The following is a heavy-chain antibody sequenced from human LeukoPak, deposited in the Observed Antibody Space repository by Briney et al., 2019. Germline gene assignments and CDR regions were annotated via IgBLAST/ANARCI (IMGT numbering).Heavy chain of an antibody. CDR3: ARDRGGTGNFDY. J-gene: IGHJ4*02. D-gene: IGHD1-14*01. CDR2: IIPTFGTA. V-gene: IGHV1-69*13. Sequence: GASVKVSCKASGGTFSSYAISWVRQAPGQGLEWMGGIIPTFGTANYAQKFQGRVTITADESTSTAYMELSSLRSEDTAVYYCARDRGGTGNFDYWGQGTLVTVSS. CDR1: GGTFSSYA.